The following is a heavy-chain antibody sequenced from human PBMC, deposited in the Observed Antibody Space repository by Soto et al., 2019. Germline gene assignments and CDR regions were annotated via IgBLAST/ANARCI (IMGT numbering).Heavy chain of an antibody. V-gene: IGHV4-31*03. CDR1: GGSISSGGYY. CDR2: IYYSGST. CDR3: ARSIDP. Sequence: VQLQESGPGLVKPSQTLSLTCTVSGGSISSGGYYWSWIRQHPGKGLEWIGYIYYSGSTYYHPSLQSRVSISVGTSKHQFALKLRSVTAADTAVYYCARSIDPWGQGTLVTVSS. J-gene: IGHJ5*02.